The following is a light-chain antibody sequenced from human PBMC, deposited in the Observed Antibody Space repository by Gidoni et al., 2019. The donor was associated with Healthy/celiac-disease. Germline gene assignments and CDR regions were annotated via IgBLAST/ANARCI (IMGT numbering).Light chain of an antibody. CDR1: NIGSKS. CDR2: YDS. CDR3: QVWDSSSDHVV. V-gene: IGLV3-21*04. J-gene: IGLJ2*01. Sequence: SYVLTQPPSVSVAPGKTARITCWGNNIGSKSVHWYQQKPGPAPVLVIYYDSDRPSGIPERFSGSNSRNTATLTISRVEAGDEADYYCQVWDSSSDHVVFGGGTKLTVL.